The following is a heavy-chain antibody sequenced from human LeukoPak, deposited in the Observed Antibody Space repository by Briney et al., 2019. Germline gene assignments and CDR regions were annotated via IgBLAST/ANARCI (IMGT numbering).Heavy chain of an antibody. CDR2: ISGSGGST. Sequence: AGGSLRLSCAASGFTFSSYAMSWVRQAPGKGLEWVSAISGSGGSTYYADSVKGRFTISRDNSKNTLYLQMNSLRAEDTAVYYCAKGGGMIVVVTPPDYWGQGTLVTVSS. J-gene: IGHJ4*02. CDR1: GFTFSSYA. CDR3: AKGGGMIVVVTPPDY. D-gene: IGHD3-22*01. V-gene: IGHV3-23*01.